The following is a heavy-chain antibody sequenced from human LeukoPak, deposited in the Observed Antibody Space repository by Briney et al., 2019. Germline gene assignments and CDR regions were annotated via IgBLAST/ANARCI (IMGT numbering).Heavy chain of an antibody. CDR1: GFTFSSYG. J-gene: IGHJ4*02. V-gene: IGHV3-30*02. D-gene: IGHD3/OR15-3a*01. CDR2: IRYDGSNK. Sequence: PGGSLRLSCAASGFTFSSYGMHWVRQAPGKGLEWVAFIRYDGSNKYHADSVKGRFTISRDNSKNTLYLQMNSLRAEDTAVYYCAKFWTGWALVDYWGQGTLVTVSS. CDR3: AKFWTGWALVDY.